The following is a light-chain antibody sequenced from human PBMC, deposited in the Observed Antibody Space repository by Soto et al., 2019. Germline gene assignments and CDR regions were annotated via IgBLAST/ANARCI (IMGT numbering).Light chain of an antibody. V-gene: IGLV2-8*01. CDR3: SSYAGSNTLV. CDR1: SSDIGYFDY. J-gene: IGLJ2*01. Sequence: QSALTQPPSASGSPGQSVTISCPGTSSDIGYFDYVSWYQQHPGRAPKLIIYDVYKWPSGVPDRFSGSKSGNTASLTVSGLQAEDEADYYCSSYAGSNTLVFGVGTKLTVL. CDR2: DVY.